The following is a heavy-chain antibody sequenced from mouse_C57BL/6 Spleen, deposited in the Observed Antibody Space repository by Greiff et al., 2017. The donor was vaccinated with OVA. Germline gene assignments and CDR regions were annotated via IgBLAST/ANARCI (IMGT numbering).Heavy chain of an antibody. CDR1: GFSFTSYG. Sequence: QVQLKESGPGLVQPSQCLSISCTVSGFSFTSYGVHWVRQPPGKGLEWLGVIWSGGSTDYNAAFISRLSISKDNSKSQVCFKMNSLQADDTAIYYCAKPGTWAMDYWGQGTSVTVSS. CDR3: AKPGTWAMDY. CDR2: IWSGGST. J-gene: IGHJ4*01. D-gene: IGHD4-1*01. V-gene: IGHV2-4*01.